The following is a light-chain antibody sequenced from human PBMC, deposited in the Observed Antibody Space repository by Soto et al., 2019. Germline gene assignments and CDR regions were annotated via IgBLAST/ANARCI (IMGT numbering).Light chain of an antibody. CDR1: KLGHKY. Sequence: SYELTQPPSVSVSPGQTASITCSGDKLGHKYACWYQQKTGQSPVLVIYKDNKRPSGIPERFSGSNSGNTATLTISGTQAMDEADYYCQAWDINTVVFGGGTKLTVL. J-gene: IGLJ2*01. CDR3: QAWDINTVV. CDR2: KDN. V-gene: IGLV3-1*01.